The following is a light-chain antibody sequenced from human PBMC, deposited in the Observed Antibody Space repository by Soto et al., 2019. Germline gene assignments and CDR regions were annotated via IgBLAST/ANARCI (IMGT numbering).Light chain of an antibody. CDR1: QSVTTN. Sequence: EIVMTQSPATLSVSPGESATLSCWASQSVTTNLAWYQQKPGQAPRLLIYDSSTRATGIPARFSGSGSGTDFTLTISSVQSEDFAVYFCHQRNKFGQGTKVDIK. CDR3: HQRNK. J-gene: IGKJ1*01. CDR2: DSS. V-gene: IGKV3-15*01.